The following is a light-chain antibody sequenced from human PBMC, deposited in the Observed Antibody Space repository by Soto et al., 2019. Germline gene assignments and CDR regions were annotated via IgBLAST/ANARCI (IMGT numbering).Light chain of an antibody. CDR2: WAS. Sequence: DIVMTQSPDSLVVSLGERATINCKSSQSVLYRSANRNYIAWYHHHPGHPPKLLIYWASSRESGVPDRFSGGGSGKEFTLSIRSLQAEDAGVYYFQQYYNTPWTFGQGTKVEI. V-gene: IGKV4-1*01. CDR3: QQYYNTPWT. CDR1: QSVLYRSANRNY. J-gene: IGKJ1*01.